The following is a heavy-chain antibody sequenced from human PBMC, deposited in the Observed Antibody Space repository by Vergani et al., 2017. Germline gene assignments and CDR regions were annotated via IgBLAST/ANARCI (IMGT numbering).Heavy chain of an antibody. D-gene: IGHD3-10*01. V-gene: IGHV1-69*13. Sequence: QVQLVQSGAEVKKPGSSVKVSCTASGGTFSSYAISWVRQAPGQGLEWMGRIIPIFGTANYAQKFQGRVTITADESTSTAYMELSSLRSEDTAVYYCARAGPYGSRPYYFDYWGQGTLVTVSS. CDR1: GGTFSSYA. CDR3: ARAGPYGSRPYYFDY. CDR2: IIPIFGTA. J-gene: IGHJ4*02.